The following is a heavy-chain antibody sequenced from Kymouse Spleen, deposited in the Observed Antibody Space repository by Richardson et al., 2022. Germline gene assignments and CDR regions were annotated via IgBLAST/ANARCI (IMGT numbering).Heavy chain of an antibody. J-gene: IGHJ6*02. CDR3: AKDLYSNYYYYYGMDV. CDR2: ISGSGGST. Sequence: EVQLVESGGGLVQPGGSLRLSCAASGFTFSSYAMSWVRQAPGKGLEWVSAISGSGGSTYYADSVKGRFTISRDNSKNTLYLQMNSLRAEDTAVYYCAKDLYSNYYYYYGMDVWGQGTTVTVSS. D-gene: IGHD4-11,IGHD4-11*01. V-gene: IGHV3-23*04. CDR1: GFTFSSYA.